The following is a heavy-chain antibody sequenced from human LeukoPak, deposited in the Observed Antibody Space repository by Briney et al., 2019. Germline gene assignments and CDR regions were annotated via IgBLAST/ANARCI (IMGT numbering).Heavy chain of an antibody. V-gene: IGHV4-59*12. CDR3: AREDDSSGSRLYYYGMDV. Sequence: SETLSLTCTVSGGSISSYYWSWIRQPPGKGLEWIGYIYYSGSTNYNPSLKSRVTISVDTSKNQFSLKLSSVTAADTAVYYCAREDDSSGSRLYYYGMDVWGQGTTVTVSS. D-gene: IGHD3-22*01. J-gene: IGHJ6*02. CDR1: GGSISSYY. CDR2: IYYSGST.